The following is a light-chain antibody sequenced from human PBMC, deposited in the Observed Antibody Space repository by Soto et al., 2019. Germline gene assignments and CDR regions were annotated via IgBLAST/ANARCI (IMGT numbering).Light chain of an antibody. V-gene: IGKV3-15*01. Sequence: TQSPDTLSLSPGERATLSCRASQSISSSYLAWYQQRPGQAPRLLIYDASTRATGIPPRFSGGGSGTEFTVTISSLQSEDFAIYYCQQYDIWPPYTFGQGTKVDIK. CDR3: QQYDIWPPYT. CDR1: QSISSSY. J-gene: IGKJ2*01. CDR2: DAS.